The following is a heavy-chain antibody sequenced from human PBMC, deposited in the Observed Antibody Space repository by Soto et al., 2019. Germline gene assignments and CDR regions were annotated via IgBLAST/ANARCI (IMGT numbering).Heavy chain of an antibody. CDR3: ARVYGSGWSFYYGTDV. CDR2: TYYTSKWYN. CDR1: GDSVSSNSAI. D-gene: IGHD6-19*01. Sequence: SQTLSLTCAISGDSVSSNSAIWNWFRQSPSRGLEWLGRTYYTSKWYNDYAVSVKSRISINPDTSKNQVSLQLNSVTPEDTAVYYCARVYGSGWSFYYGTDVWGQGTTVTVSS. J-gene: IGHJ6*01. V-gene: IGHV6-1*01.